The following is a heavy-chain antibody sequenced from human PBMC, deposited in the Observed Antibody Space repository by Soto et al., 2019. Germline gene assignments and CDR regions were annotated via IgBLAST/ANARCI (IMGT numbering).Heavy chain of an antibody. J-gene: IGHJ3*01. V-gene: IGHV1-69*01. D-gene: IGHD3-22*01. CDR3: ARERGGAIIVGVTGTVDV. CDR2: IIAILGKA. CDR1: GGTFSSYA. Sequence: QVQLVQSGAEVKKPGSSVKVSCKASGGTFSSYAISWVRQAPGQGLEWMGGIIAILGKANYAEKFKGRVTITADESTSTAYMELSSLRSEDTAVYYCARERGGAIIVGVTGTVDVWGQGTLVTVSS.